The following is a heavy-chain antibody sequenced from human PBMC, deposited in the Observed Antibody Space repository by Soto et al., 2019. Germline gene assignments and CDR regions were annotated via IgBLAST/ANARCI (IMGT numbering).Heavy chain of an antibody. J-gene: IGHJ5*02. CDR1: GFSLSTSGVG. Sequence: QITLKESGPTLVKPTQTLTLTCTFSGFSLSTSGVGVGWIRQPPGKALEWLALIYWDDDKRYSPSLKSRLTITKDNSKNQVVLTMTNMDPVDTATYYCAHEGGLLTGYPNWFDPWGQGTLVTVSS. D-gene: IGHD3-9*01. V-gene: IGHV2-5*02. CDR3: AHEGGLLTGYPNWFDP. CDR2: IYWDDDK.